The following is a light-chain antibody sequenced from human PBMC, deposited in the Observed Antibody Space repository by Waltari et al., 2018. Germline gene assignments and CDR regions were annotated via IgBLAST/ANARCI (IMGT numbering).Light chain of an antibody. CDR2: EVS. Sequence: QSALTQPASVSGSPGQSIAISCTGSISDIGRYNFASWYQHHPGTAPKLIIYEVSKRPSGVSLRFSGSKSGSTASLTISGLQAEDETTYYCCSYTSTSTYVFGNGTKVAVL. CDR3: CSYTSTSTYV. V-gene: IGLV2-14*01. J-gene: IGLJ1*01. CDR1: ISDIGRYNF.